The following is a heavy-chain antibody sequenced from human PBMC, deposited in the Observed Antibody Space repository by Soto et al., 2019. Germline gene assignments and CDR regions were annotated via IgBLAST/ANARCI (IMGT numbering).Heavy chain of an antibody. Sequence: VQLVESGGGLVKPGGSLRLSCAASGFTFSDYYMSWIRQAPGKGLEWVSYISSSGSTIYYADSVKGRFTISRDNAKNSLYLQMNSLRAEDTAVYYCARAVPDIVVVPAAHYYYYYMDVWGKGTTVTVSS. V-gene: IGHV3-11*01. CDR2: ISSSGSTI. D-gene: IGHD2-2*01. J-gene: IGHJ6*03. CDR1: GFTFSDYY. CDR3: ARAVPDIVVVPAAHYYYYYMDV.